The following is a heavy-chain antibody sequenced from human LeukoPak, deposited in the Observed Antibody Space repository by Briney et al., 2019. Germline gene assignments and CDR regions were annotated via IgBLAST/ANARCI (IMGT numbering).Heavy chain of an antibody. J-gene: IGHJ3*02. CDR2: INPNSGGT. CDR1: GYTFTGYY. V-gene: IGHV1-2*04. CDR3: ARVGSSWYDSAFDI. Sequence: ASVKVSCKASGYTFTGYYMHWVRQAPGQGLEWRGWINPNSGGTNYAQKFQGWVTMTRDTSISTAYMELSRLRSDDTAVYYCARVGSSWYDSAFDIWGQGTMVTVSS. D-gene: IGHD6-13*01.